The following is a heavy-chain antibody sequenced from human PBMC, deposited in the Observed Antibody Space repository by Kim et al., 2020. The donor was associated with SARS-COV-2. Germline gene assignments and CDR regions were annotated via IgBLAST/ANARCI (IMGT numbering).Heavy chain of an antibody. V-gene: IGHV3-33*06. Sequence: GGSLRLSCAASGFTFSSYAMHWVRQAPGKGLEWVAVIWYDGSNKYYADSVKGRFTISRDNSKNTLYLQMNSLRAEDTAVYYCAKDGDGIVLSSTTYGMDVWGQGTTVTVSS. CDR2: IWYDGSNK. J-gene: IGHJ6*02. D-gene: IGHD3-16*02. CDR3: AKDGDGIVLSSTTYGMDV. CDR1: GFTFSSYA.